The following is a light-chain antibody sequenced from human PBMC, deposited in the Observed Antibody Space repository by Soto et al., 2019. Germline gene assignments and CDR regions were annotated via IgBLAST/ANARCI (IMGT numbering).Light chain of an antibody. CDR2: PAS. J-gene: IGKJ4*01. Sequence: DIQMTRSPSTPSASIGDTVTISCRASQCISNWLAWYQQRPGKAPKLLSFPASSLQSGVPSRFSGSESGTDFTLTISSLQPEDFATYYCQQANSFPLTFGGGTKVDIK. CDR3: QQANSFPLT. V-gene: IGKV1-12*01. CDR1: QCISNW.